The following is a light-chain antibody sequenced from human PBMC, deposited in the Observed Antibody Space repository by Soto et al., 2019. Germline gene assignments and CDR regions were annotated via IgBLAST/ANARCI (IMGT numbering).Light chain of an antibody. CDR1: QSLLHSNGFQY. CDR3: MQPLEAPWT. CDR2: LGF. V-gene: IGKV2-28*01. Sequence: DVVMTQSPLSLPVTPGEPASISCRSSQSLLHSNGFQYLDWYLQKPGQSPQLLIYLGFNRASGVPDRFSGSGSGTDFTLKISRVEAEDVGIYFCMQPLEAPWTFGQGTKVDIK. J-gene: IGKJ1*01.